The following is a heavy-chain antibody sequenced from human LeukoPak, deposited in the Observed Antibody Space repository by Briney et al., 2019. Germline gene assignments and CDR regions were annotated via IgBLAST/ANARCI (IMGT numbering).Heavy chain of an antibody. CDR1: GGSISSYY. CDR2: IYYGGRT. J-gene: IGHJ4*02. V-gene: IGHV4-59*01. CDR3: ARIEMATISSPTPIFDY. Sequence: SQTLSLTCTVSGGSISSYYWSWVRQPPGKGLEWIGYIYYGGRTAINTSLKRRVIISVDTSKNQFSLKLTSVTAADTAVYFCARIEMATISSPTPIFDYWGQGTLVTVSS. D-gene: IGHD5-24*01.